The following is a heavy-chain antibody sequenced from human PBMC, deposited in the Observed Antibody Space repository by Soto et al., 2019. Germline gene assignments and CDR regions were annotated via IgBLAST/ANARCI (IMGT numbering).Heavy chain of an antibody. D-gene: IGHD3-16*01. J-gene: IGHJ6*02. CDR3: ARDLRGLWGSTHRPYYYGMDV. V-gene: IGHV3-30-3*01. Sequence: GGSLRLSCAASGFTFSSYAMHWVRQAPGKXLEWVAVISYDGSNKYYADSVKGRFTISRDNSKNTLYLQMNSLRAEDTAVYYCARDLRGLWGSTHRPYYYGMDVWGQGTTVTVSS. CDR1: GFTFSSYA. CDR2: ISYDGSNK.